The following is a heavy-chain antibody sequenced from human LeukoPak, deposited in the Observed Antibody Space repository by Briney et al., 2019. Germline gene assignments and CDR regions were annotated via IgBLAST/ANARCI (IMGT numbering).Heavy chain of an antibody. CDR1: GFTFSSYA. Sequence: HPGGSLRLSCAASGFTFSSYAMSWVRQAPGKVLEWVASIKEDGNEKFHVDSVKGRFTISRDNAKNSLFLQMNSLRAEDTAVYYGARDRNTDFWSGYYTNYFDYWGQGTLVTVSS. V-gene: IGHV3-7*01. D-gene: IGHD3-3*01. CDR2: IKEDGNEK. CDR3: ARDRNTDFWSGYYTNYFDY. J-gene: IGHJ4*02.